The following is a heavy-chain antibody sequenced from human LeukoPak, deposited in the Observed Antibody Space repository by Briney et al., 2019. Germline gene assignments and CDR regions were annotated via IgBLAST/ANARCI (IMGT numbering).Heavy chain of an antibody. CDR1: GDSISSGDYY. J-gene: IGHJ3*02. CDR3: ARGPYSYDSSGAFDI. D-gene: IGHD3-22*01. CDR2: ISSSGST. V-gene: IGHV4-61*02. Sequence: PSQTLSLTCTVSGDSISSGDYYWSWIRQPAGKGLEWIGRISSSGSTNYNPSLKSRVTISVDTSKNQFSLKLGSVTAADTAVYFCARGPYSYDSSGAFDIWGQGTMVTVSS.